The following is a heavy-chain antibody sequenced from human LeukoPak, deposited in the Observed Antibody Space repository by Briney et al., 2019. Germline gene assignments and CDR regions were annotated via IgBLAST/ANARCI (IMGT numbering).Heavy chain of an antibody. Sequence: GGSLRLSCAASGFTFDDYAMHWVRQAPGKGLEWVSGISWNSGSIGYADSVKGRFTISRDNAKNSLYLQMNSLRAEDMALYYCARAGCSSTSCYGNWFDPWGQGTLVTVSS. CDR1: GFTFDDYA. J-gene: IGHJ5*02. CDR3: ARAGCSSTSCYGNWFDP. D-gene: IGHD2-2*01. CDR2: ISWNSGSI. V-gene: IGHV3-9*03.